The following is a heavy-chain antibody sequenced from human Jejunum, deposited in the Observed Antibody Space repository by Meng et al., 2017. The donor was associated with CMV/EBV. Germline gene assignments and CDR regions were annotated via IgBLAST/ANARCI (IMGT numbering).Heavy chain of an antibody. D-gene: IGHD3-3*01. CDR1: GFSLSSYS. J-gene: IGHJ6*02. CDR2: ITGSATYI. Sequence: APSGFSLSSYSMSWVRQAPGKGLEWVSTITGSATYIYYADSVKGRFTISRDNVKDSVYLQMSSLRAEDTAVYYCARAGGIYDSPDVWGQGTTVTVSS. CDR3: ARAGGIYDSPDV. V-gene: IGHV3-21*01.